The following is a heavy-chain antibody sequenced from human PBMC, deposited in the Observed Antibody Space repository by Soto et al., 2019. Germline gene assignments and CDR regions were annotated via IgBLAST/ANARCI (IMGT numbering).Heavy chain of an antibody. Sequence: EVQLLESGRGLVLPGGSLRLSCAASGFTFNAYAMTWVRQAPGKGLEWVSAIGGSGGNRYYAASVKGRFTISRDNSKDALDLQMNSLRVEDTAVYYCARVASDYINSVDHWGQGILVTVSS. CDR2: IGGSGGNR. CDR3: ARVASDYINSVDH. V-gene: IGHV3-23*01. D-gene: IGHD4-4*01. J-gene: IGHJ4*02. CDR1: GFTFNAYA.